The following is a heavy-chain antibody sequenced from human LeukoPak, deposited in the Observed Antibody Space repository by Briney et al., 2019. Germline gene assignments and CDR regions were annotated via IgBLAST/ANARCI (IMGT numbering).Heavy chain of an antibody. Sequence: PGGSLRLSCAASGFTFSNSAMTWVRQAPGKGLEYVSAISSNGGSTYYANSVKGRFTISRDNSKNTLYLQMGSLRAEDMAVYYCARETGVTAAAPPPKYYYYYYMDVWGKGTTVTVSS. V-gene: IGHV3-64*01. CDR3: ARETGVTAAAPPPKYYYYYYMDV. CDR1: GFTFSNSA. CDR2: ISSNGGST. D-gene: IGHD6-13*01. J-gene: IGHJ6*03.